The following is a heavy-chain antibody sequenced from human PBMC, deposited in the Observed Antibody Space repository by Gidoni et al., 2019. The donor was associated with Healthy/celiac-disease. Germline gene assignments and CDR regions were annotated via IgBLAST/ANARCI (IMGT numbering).Heavy chain of an antibody. CDR2: ISGRGGST. D-gene: IGHD2-15*01. CDR1: AFTFSSYA. CDR3: AKISVAVWWDFDY. V-gene: IGHV3-23*01. Sequence: EVQLLESGGGLVQPGGSLRLSCAASAFTFSSYAMSWVRQAPGQGLEWVSAISGRGGSTYYADAVKGRFTISRDNSKNTLYLQMNSLRAEDTAVYYCAKISVAVWWDFDYWGQGTLVTVSS. J-gene: IGHJ4*02.